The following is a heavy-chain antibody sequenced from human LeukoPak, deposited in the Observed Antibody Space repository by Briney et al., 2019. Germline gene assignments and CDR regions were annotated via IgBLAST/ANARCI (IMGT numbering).Heavy chain of an antibody. CDR3: ARDFDYDSSGYVDY. CDR1: GFTFSSYA. CDR2: INSDGSST. Sequence: GGSLRLSCAASGFTFSSYAMSWVRQAPGKGLVWVSRINSDGSSTSYADSVKGRFTISRDNAKNTLYLQMNSLRAEDTAVYYCARDFDYDSSGYVDYWGQGTLVTVSS. D-gene: IGHD3-22*01. V-gene: IGHV3-74*01. J-gene: IGHJ4*02.